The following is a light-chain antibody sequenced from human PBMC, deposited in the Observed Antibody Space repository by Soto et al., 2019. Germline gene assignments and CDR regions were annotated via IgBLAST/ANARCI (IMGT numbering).Light chain of an antibody. J-gene: IGLJ2*01. CDR2: DVS. CDR3: SSYTRSSRPVV. V-gene: IGLV2-14*01. CDR1: SSDVGGYNY. Sequence: QSVLTQPASVSGSPGQSITISCTGTSSDVGGYNYVSWYQQHPGKAPKLMIYDVSNRPSGVSNRFSGSKSGNTASLTISGRQAADEADYYCSSYTRSSRPVVFGGGTKLTVL.